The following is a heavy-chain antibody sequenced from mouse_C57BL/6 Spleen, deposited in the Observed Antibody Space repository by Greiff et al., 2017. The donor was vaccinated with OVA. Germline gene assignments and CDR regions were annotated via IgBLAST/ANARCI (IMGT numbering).Heavy chain of an antibody. CDR1: GYSFTSYY. V-gene: IGHV1-66*01. CDR2: IYPGSGNT. D-gene: IGHD1-1*02. J-gene: IGHJ4*01. CDR3: SREVGGLYAMDY. Sequence: QVQLQQSGPELVKPGASVKISCKASGYSFTSYYIHWVKQRPGQGLEWIGWIYPGSGNTKYNEKFKGKATLTADTASSTASMQLSSLTSEDSAVYYCSREVGGLYAMDYWGQGTSVTVSS.